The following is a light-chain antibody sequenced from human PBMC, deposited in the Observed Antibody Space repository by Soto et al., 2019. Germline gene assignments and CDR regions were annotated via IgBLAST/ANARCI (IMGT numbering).Light chain of an antibody. CDR3: SSYAGSYILGV. Sequence: QSALTQPPSASGSPGQSVTIYCTGTSSDVGGYNFVSWYQQHPGKAPKLIIFDVTERTSGVPDRFSGSKSGNSASLTISGLQAEDEADYYCSSYAGSYILGVFGGGTKLTVL. V-gene: IGLV2-11*01. CDR2: DVT. CDR1: SSDVGGYNF. J-gene: IGLJ3*02.